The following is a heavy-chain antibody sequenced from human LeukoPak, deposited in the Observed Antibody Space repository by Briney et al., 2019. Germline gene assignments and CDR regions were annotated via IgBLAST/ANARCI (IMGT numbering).Heavy chain of an antibody. CDR1: GFTFTSYG. CDR2: ISAYNGNT. J-gene: IGHJ4*02. V-gene: IGHV1-18*01. D-gene: IGHD5-12*01. Sequence: GASVKVSCKASGFTFTSYGISWVRQAPGQGLEWMGWISAYNGNTNYAQKLQGRVTMTTDTSTSTAYMELRSLRSEDTAVYYCARVGEHGYSGYGFDYWGQGTLVTVSS. CDR3: ARVGEHGYSGYGFDY.